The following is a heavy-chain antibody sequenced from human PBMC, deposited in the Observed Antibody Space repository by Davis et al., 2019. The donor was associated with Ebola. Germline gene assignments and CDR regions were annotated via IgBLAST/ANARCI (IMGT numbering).Heavy chain of an antibody. CDR2: IYYSGST. CDR3: ARDLRYDSSGYDYYFYMDV. D-gene: IGHD3-22*01. V-gene: IGHV4-31*03. CDR1: GGSISRGGSY. Sequence: PSATLSLTCTVTGGSISRGGSYWTWIRQHPGKGLEWIGYIYYSGSTYYKPSLKSRVTISLDTSKNQFSLNLYSVTAADTAVYYCARDLRYDSSGYDYYFYMDVWGKGTTVTVSS. J-gene: IGHJ6*03.